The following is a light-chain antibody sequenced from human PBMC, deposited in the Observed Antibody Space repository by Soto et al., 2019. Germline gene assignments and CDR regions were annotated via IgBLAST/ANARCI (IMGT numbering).Light chain of an antibody. CDR2: GAS. CDR1: QSVSSK. CDR3: KNHSTWLWT. Sequence: EIVMTQSPATLSVSPGERATLSCRASQSVSSKLAWYQQKPGQGPRLLIYGASTRATGIPARFSGSGSGTEFTLTISSLQSEDLAVYYCKNHSTWLWTFGQGTKVEIK. V-gene: IGKV3-15*01. J-gene: IGKJ1*01.